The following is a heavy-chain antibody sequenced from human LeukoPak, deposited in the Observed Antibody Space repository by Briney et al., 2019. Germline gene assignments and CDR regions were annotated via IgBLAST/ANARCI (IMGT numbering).Heavy chain of an antibody. CDR1: GFTFRSYW. CDR2: INGDGNST. V-gene: IGHV3-74*01. Sequence: GGSLRLFCVASGFTFRSYWMHWVRQAPGKGLVWVSRINGDGNSTSYADSVKGRFTTSRDNAKNTLYLQMNSLRAEDTAVYYCARALAVAGTGGYYWGQGTLVTVSS. D-gene: IGHD6-19*01. J-gene: IGHJ4*02. CDR3: ARALAVAGTGGYY.